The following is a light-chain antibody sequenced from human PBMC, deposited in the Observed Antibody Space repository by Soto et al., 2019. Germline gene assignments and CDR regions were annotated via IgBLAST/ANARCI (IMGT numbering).Light chain of an antibody. Sequence: QSALTQPRSVSGSPGQSVTISCTGTSSDVGASKYVSWYQHNPGKAPKLMIYDVSKRPSGVPDRFSGSKSAYTASLTVSGLQSEDEANYYCSSYAGNDRLGVFGGGTKLTVL. CDR3: SSYAGNDRLGV. J-gene: IGLJ2*01. V-gene: IGLV2-11*01. CDR2: DVS. CDR1: SSDVGASKY.